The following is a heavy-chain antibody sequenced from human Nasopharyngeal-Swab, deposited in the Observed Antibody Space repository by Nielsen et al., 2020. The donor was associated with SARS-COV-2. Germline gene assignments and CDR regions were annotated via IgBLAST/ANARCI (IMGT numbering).Heavy chain of an antibody. CDR2: IIPIFGTA. D-gene: IGHD3-3*01. CDR3: ARGPIFGVVISYFDY. Sequence: SVKVSCKASGGTFSSYAISWVRQAPGQGLEWMGGIIPIFGTANYAQKFQGRVTITADESTSTAYMELSSLESEDTAVYYCARGPIFGVVISYFDYWGQGALVTVSS. J-gene: IGHJ4*02. V-gene: IGHV1-69*13. CDR1: GGTFSSYA.